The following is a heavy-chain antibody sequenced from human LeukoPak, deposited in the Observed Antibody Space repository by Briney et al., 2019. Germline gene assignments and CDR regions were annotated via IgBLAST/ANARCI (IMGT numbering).Heavy chain of an antibody. J-gene: IGHJ4*02. D-gene: IGHD4-17*01. CDR3: AKHKENYGDSCLDDY. Sequence: GRSLRLSCAAPGFTFSRYAMHWVRQAPGKGLEWVAVISYDGSNKYYADSVKGRFTISRDNSKNTLYLQMSSLKVEDTAVYYCAKHKENYGDSCLDDYWGQGTLVTVSS. CDR1: GFTFSRYA. V-gene: IGHV3-30*04. CDR2: ISYDGSNK.